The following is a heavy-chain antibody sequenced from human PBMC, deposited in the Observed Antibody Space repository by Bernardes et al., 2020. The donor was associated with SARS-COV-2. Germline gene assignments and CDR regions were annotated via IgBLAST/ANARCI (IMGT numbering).Heavy chain of an antibody. CDR3: ASDPLNRFGELSYTFDH. Sequence: GGSLRLSCAASGFTFRSYAMSWVRQTPGKGLEWVAAISGSGATTYYPDSMKGRFIISRDNFKNILYLDMNSLRVEDTAVYYCASDPLNRFGELSYTFDHWGQGTLVPVSS. J-gene: IGHJ4*02. CDR2: ISGSGATT. D-gene: IGHD3-10*01. CDR1: GFTFRSYA. V-gene: IGHV3-23*01.